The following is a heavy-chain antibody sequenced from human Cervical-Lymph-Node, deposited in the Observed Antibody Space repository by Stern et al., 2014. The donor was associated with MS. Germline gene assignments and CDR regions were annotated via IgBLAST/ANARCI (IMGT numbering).Heavy chain of an antibody. V-gene: IGHV4-31*03. J-gene: IGHJ4*02. CDR1: GGSISSGGYY. CDR2: IYYSGST. Sequence: QVQLVQSGPGLVKPSQTLSLTCTVSGGSISSGGYYWSWIRQHPVKGLEWIGYIYYSGSTSYNPSLKSRVTISLDTSKSQFSLKLSSVTAADTAVYYCAKYRVFGEVIVVDYWGQGTLVTVSS. CDR3: AKYRVFGEVIVVDY. D-gene: IGHD3-16*02.